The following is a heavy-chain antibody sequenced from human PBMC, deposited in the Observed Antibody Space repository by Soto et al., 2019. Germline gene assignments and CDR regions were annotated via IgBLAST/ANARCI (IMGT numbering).Heavy chain of an antibody. Sequence: QVQLVQSGAEVKKPGSSVKVSCKASGGTFRSYSISWVRQAPGQGLEWMGGIIPIFEITNYAQKFQGRVTITADESTSTAYMELSSLGSDDTAVYYCARPDEGGYSSNHHYYYALDVWGQGTTVTV. V-gene: IGHV1-69*01. CDR1: GGTFRSYS. D-gene: IGHD3-22*01. J-gene: IGHJ6*02. CDR2: IIPIFEIT. CDR3: ARPDEGGYSSNHHYYYALDV.